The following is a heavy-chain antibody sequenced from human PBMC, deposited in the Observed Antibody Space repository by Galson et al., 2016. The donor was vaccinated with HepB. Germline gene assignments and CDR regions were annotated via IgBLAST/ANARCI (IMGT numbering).Heavy chain of an antibody. J-gene: IGHJ5*02. Sequence: SLRLSCAASGFTFSSYAMSWVRQAPGKGLEWVSTISGSGATTYVADSVKGRFTMSRDNSKNTLYLQMNSLRVEHTAIYYCAKGGQWLLRGPGWFDPWGQGTLVSVSS. CDR1: GFTFSSYA. V-gene: IGHV3-23*01. CDR3: AKGGQWLLRGPGWFDP. CDR2: ISGSGATT. D-gene: IGHD6-19*01.